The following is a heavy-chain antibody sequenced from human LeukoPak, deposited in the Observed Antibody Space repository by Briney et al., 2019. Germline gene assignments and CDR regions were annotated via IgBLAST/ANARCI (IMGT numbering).Heavy chain of an antibody. CDR2: IYYSGST. Sequence: PETLSLTRIVPGGSISSSSDYWGWIRQPPGKGLEWIGSIYYSGSTYYNPSLKSRVTISVDTSKNQFSLKLSSVTAADTAVYYCARGEVRYFDWLFTRNEPPTYYFDYWGQGTLVTVSS. CDR1: GGSISSSSDY. J-gene: IGHJ4*02. V-gene: IGHV4-39*01. CDR3: ARGEVRYFDWLFTRNEPPTYYFDY. D-gene: IGHD3-9*01.